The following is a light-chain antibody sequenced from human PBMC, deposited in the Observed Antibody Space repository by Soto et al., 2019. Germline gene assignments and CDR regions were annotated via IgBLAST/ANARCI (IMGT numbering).Light chain of an antibody. CDR2: EVS. CDR1: SSDVGGYNY. J-gene: IGLJ2*01. CDR3: SSYTSSSTVV. Sequence: QSALTQPASVSGSPGQSITISCTGTSSDVGGYNYVSWYQHHPGKAPKLMIYEVSNRPSGVSNRFSGSKSGNTASLTISGLQAEDEADYYCSSYTSSSTVVFGGGTKLT. V-gene: IGLV2-14*01.